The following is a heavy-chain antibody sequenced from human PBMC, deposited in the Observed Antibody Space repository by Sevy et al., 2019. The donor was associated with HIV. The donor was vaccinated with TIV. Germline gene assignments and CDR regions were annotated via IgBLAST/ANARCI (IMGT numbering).Heavy chain of an antibody. V-gene: IGHV3-11*01. Sequence: GGSLRLTCAASGFTFSDYYMSWIRQAPGKGLEWVSYISSSGSTIYYADSVKGRFTISRDNAKNSLYLQRNSLRAEDTAGYYGARGVGYCSGGSCYRAGGGYYGMDVWGQGTTVTVSS. CDR1: GFTFSDYY. D-gene: IGHD2-15*01. CDR3: ARGVGYCSGGSCYRAGGGYYGMDV. CDR2: ISSSGSTI. J-gene: IGHJ6*02.